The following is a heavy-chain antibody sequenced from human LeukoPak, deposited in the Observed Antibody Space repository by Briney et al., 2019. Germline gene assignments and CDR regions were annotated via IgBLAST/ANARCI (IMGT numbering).Heavy chain of an antibody. D-gene: IGHD6-13*01. J-gene: IGHJ3*02. V-gene: IGHV1-18*01. CDR1: GYTFTSYG. CDR3: ARYAGIAAAGNAFDI. Sequence: ASVKASCKASGYTFTSYGISWVRQAPGQGLEWMGWISAYNGNTNYAQKLQGRVTMTTDTSTSTAYMELRSLRSDDTAVYYCARYAGIAAAGNAFDIWGQGTMVTVSS. CDR2: ISAYNGNT.